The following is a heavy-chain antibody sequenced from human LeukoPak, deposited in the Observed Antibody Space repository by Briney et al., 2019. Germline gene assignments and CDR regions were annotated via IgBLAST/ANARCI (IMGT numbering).Heavy chain of an antibody. CDR1: GFTFSSYS. Sequence: GGSLRLSCAASGFTFSSYSMNWVRQAPGKGLEWVSSISSIISYIYYADSVKGRFTISRDNAKNSLYLQMNSLRAEDTAVYYCARWSSTSFSLFDYWGQGTLVTVSS. V-gene: IGHV3-21*01. J-gene: IGHJ4*02. CDR2: ISSIISYI. D-gene: IGHD2-2*01. CDR3: ARWSSTSFSLFDY.